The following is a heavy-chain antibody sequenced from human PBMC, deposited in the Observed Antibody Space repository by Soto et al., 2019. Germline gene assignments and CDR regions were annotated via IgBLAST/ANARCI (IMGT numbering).Heavy chain of an antibody. D-gene: IGHD3-3*01. Sequence: SETLSLTCTVSGGSISSYYWSWIRQPPGKGLEWIGYIYYSGSTNYNPSLKSRVTISVDTSKNQFSLKLSSVTAADTAVYYCARSGYYDFWSGHAEWYYYYYMDVWGKGTMVTVAS. CDR2: IYYSGST. J-gene: IGHJ6*03. V-gene: IGHV4-59*01. CDR1: GGSISSYY. CDR3: ARSGYYDFWSGHAEWYYYYYMDV.